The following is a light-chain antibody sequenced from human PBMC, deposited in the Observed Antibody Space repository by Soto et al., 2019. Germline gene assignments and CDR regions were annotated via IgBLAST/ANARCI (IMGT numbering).Light chain of an antibody. CDR2: DAS. Sequence: EIVLTQSPATLSLSPGERATLSCRASQSVSSYLAWYQQKPGQAPRLLIYDASNRATGIPARFSGSGSGTDFTLTISSLEPEDFAVYYCQQRSNWPAYTFGQGNKLEIK. V-gene: IGKV3-11*01. J-gene: IGKJ2*01. CDR3: QQRSNWPAYT. CDR1: QSVSSY.